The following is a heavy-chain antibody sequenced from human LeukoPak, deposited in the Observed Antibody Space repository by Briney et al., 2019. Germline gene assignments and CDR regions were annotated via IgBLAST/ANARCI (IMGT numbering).Heavy chain of an antibody. CDR1: GGSISSGSYY. CDR3: ARDHSGPYYYYYMDV. J-gene: IGHJ6*03. D-gene: IGHD5-12*01. Sequence: SQTLSLTCTVSGGSISSGSYYWSWIRQPAGKGLEWIGRIYTSGSTNYNPSLKSRVTMSVDTSKNQFSLKLSSVTAADTAVYYCARDHSGPYYYYYMDVWGKGTTVTVSS. V-gene: IGHV4-61*02. CDR2: IYTSGST.